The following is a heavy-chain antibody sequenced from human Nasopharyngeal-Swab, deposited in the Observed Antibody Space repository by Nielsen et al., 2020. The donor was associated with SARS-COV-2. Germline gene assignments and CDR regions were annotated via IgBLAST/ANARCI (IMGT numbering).Heavy chain of an antibody. J-gene: IGHJ6*02. D-gene: IGHD3-22*01. V-gene: IGHV3-11*04. CDR2: ISSGGTTI. Sequence: WIRQPPGKGLEWISFISSGGTTIYYADSVKGRFTISRDNAKNSLFLQMNSLRAEDTAVYYCARGRAMIVVVDPYGMDVWGQGTTVTVSS. CDR3: ARGRAMIVVVDPYGMDV.